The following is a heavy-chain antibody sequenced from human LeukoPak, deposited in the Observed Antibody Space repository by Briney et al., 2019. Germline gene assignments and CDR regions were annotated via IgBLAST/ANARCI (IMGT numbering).Heavy chain of an antibody. CDR3: ARGIAAAGTVCDAFDI. J-gene: IGHJ3*02. D-gene: IGHD6-13*01. CDR1: GGSFSGYY. CDR2: INHSGST. Sequence: SETLSLTCAVYGGSFSGYYWSWIRQPPGKGLEWIGEINHSGSTNYNPSLKSRVTISVDTSKNQFSLKLSSVTAADTAVYYCARGIAAAGTVCDAFDIWCQGTMVTVSS. V-gene: IGHV4-34*01.